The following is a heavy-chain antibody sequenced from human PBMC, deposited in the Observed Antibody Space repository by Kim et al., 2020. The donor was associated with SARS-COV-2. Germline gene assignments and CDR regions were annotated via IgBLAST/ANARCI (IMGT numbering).Heavy chain of an antibody. CDR2: ITGSSDYT. CDR3: AKRVKTGTPGVLDY. J-gene: IGHJ4*02. V-gene: IGHV3-23*01. Sequence: GGSLRLSCSASGFSFSDYAMNWVRQAPGKGLEWLSGITGSSDYTYYTDSVKGRFTISRDNSRNTLFFQMNNLKAEDTAVYYCAKRVKTGTPGVLDYWGQGVLVTVSS. CDR1: GFSFSDYA. D-gene: IGHD1-7*01.